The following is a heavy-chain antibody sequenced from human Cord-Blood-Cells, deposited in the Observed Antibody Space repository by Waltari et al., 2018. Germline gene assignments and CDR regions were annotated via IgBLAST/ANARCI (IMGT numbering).Heavy chain of an antibody. CDR2: IYYSGST. D-gene: IGHD4-17*01. CDR1: GGSISSSSDY. Sequence: QLQLQESGPGLVKPSETLSLTCTVSGGSISSSSDYWGWIRQPPGKGLEWIGSIYYSGSTYYNPSLKSRVTISVDTSKNQFSLKLSSVTAADTAVYYCARPEVYGDYQPYYYYGMDVWGQGTTVTVSS. V-gene: IGHV4-39*01. J-gene: IGHJ6*02. CDR3: ARPEVYGDYQPYYYYGMDV.